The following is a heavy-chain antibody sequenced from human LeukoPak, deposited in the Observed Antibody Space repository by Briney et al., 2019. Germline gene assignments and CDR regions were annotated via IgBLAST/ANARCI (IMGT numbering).Heavy chain of an antibody. J-gene: IGHJ4*02. D-gene: IGHD3-10*01. Sequence: SETLSLTCAVYGGSFSDYYWSWIRQPPGKGLEWIGEINHSGSTNYNPSLKSRVTISVDTSKNQFSLKLSSVTAADTAVYYCARDSITMVRGPDYWGQGTLVTVSS. CDR3: ARDSITMVRGPDY. CDR1: GGSFSDYY. V-gene: IGHV4-34*01. CDR2: INHSGST.